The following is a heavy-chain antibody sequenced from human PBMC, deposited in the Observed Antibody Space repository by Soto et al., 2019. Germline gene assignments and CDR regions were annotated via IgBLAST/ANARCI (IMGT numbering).Heavy chain of an antibody. Sequence: ASVKVSCKASGFTFTSSAVQWVRQARGQRLEWIGWIVVGSGNTNYAQKFQERVTITRDMSTSTAYMELSSLRSEDTAVYYCAASTIRTNIVAGYWGQGTLVTVS. D-gene: IGHD5-12*01. CDR2: IVVGSGNT. V-gene: IGHV1-58*01. J-gene: IGHJ4*02. CDR1: GFTFTSSA. CDR3: AASTIRTNIVAGY.